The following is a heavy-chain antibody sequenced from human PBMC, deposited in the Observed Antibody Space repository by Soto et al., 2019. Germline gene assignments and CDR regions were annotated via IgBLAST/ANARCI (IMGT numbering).Heavy chain of an antibody. CDR2: IGPSSSYT. CDR3: ARVVRLMLYSDY. D-gene: IGHD2-8*01. J-gene: IGHJ4*02. V-gene: IGHV3-11*06. Sequence: QVQLVESGGGLVKPGGSLRLSCAASGFTFSDYYMSWIRQAPGKGLEWVSYIGPSSSYTNYADSVKGRFTISRDNTKNSLYLQMNSLRAEDTAVYYCARVVRLMLYSDYWGQGPLVTVSS. CDR1: GFTFSDYY.